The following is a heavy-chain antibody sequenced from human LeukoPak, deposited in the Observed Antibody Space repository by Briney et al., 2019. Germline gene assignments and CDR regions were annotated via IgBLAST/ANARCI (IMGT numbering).Heavy chain of an antibody. CDR1: GGTFSSYA. J-gene: IGHJ5*02. CDR3: ARSSPTVANWFDP. V-gene: IGHV1-69*04. Sequence: SVKVSCKASGGTFSSYAISWVRQAPGQGLEWMGRIIPILGIANYAQKFQGRVTITADKSTSTAYMELSSLRSEDTAVYYCARSSPTVANWFDPWGQGTLVTVSS. CDR2: IIPILGIA. D-gene: IGHD6-19*01.